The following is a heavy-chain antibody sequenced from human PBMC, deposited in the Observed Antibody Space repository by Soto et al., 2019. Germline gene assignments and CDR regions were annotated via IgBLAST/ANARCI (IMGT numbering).Heavy chain of an antibody. CDR1: GFSFRSHW. CDR2: INTDGRAT. J-gene: IGHJ3*02. CDR3: AREVVRNHDYDGFDM. D-gene: IGHD2-15*01. Sequence: EVQLVESGGGLVQPGGSLRLSCGASGFSFRSHWMHWVRQAPGKGLMWVSQINTDGRATSYADSVKGRFTISRDNAKNTLYLQMNSLRVEDTAVYFCAREVVRNHDYDGFDMWGQGTVVTVS. V-gene: IGHV3-74*01.